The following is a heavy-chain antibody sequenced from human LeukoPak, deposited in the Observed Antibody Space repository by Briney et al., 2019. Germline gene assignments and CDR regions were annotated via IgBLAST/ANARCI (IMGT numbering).Heavy chain of an antibody. V-gene: IGHV3-74*01. CDR3: ARVRRGPHDDFDY. J-gene: IGHJ4*02. D-gene: IGHD1-1*01. CDR2: INSDGSST. Sequence: GGSLRLSCAASGFTFSSYWMHWVRQAPGKGLVWVSRINSDGSSTSYADSVKGRFTISRDNAKNTLYLQMNSLRAEDTAVYYCARVRRGPHDDFDYWGQGTLVTVSS. CDR1: GFTFSSYW.